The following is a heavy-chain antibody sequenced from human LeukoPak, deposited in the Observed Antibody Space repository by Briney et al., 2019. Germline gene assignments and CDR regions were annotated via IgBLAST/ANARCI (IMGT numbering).Heavy chain of an antibody. J-gene: IGHJ2*01. CDR1: GGSFSGYY. Sequence: PSETLSLTCAVYGGSFSGYYWIWIRQPPGKGLEWIGEINHSGSTNYNPSLKSRVTISVDTSKNQFSLKLSSVTAADTVVYYCARGRDDWYFDLWGRGTLVTVSS. CDR3: ARGRDDWYFDL. V-gene: IGHV4-34*01. CDR2: INHSGST.